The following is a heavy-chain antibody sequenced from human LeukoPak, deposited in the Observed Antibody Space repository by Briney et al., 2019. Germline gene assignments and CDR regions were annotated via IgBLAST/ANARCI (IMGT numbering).Heavy chain of an antibody. CDR1: GGSISSSSYY. J-gene: IGHJ3*02. CDR2: IYYSGST. CDR3: ATTRQVPHAFDI. Sequence: PSETLSLTCTVSGGSISSSSYYWGWIRQPPGKGLEWIGSIYYSGSTYYNPSLKSRVTISADTSKNQFSLKLSSVTAADTAVYYCATTRQVPHAFDIWGQGTMVTVSS. V-gene: IGHV4-39*01.